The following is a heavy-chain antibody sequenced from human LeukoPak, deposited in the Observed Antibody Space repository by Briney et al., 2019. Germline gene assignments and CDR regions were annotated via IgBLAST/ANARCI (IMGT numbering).Heavy chain of an antibody. CDR3: ARGGGTVYDFWSGYWFDP. D-gene: IGHD3-3*01. V-gene: IGHV1-18*01. J-gene: IGHJ5*02. CDR1: GYTFTSYG. CDR2: ISAYNGNT. Sequence: ASVKVSCKASGYTFTSYGISWVRQAPGQGLEWMGWISAYNGNTNYAQKLQGRVTMTTDTSTSTAYMELRGLRSDDTAVYYCARGGGTVYDFWSGYWFDPWGQGTLVTVSS.